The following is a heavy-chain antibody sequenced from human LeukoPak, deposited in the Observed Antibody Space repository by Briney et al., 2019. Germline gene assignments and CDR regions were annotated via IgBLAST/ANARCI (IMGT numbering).Heavy chain of an antibody. V-gene: IGHV3-23*01. Sequence: PGGSLRLSCAASGFTFSSYAMSLVRQAPGKGLEWVSAISGSGGSTYYADSVKGRFTISRDNSKNTLYLQMNSLRAEDTAVYYCAKDVAVAVVFRFDPWGQGTLVTVSS. CDR1: GFTFSSYA. CDR2: ISGSGGST. J-gene: IGHJ5*02. D-gene: IGHD6-19*01. CDR3: AKDVAVAVVFRFDP.